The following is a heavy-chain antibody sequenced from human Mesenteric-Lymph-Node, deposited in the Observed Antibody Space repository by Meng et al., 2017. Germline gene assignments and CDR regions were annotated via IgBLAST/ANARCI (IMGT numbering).Heavy chain of an antibody. CDR3: ARDLRRERGGMDV. V-gene: IGHV3-21*01. CDR1: GFTFSSYS. Sequence: GESLKISCAASGFTFSSYSMNWVRQAPGKGLEWGSSISSSSSYIYYADSVKGRFTITRDNAKNSLYLQMNSLRAEDTAVYYCARDLRRERGGMDVWGQGTTVTVSS. J-gene: IGHJ6*02. CDR2: ISSSSSYI. D-gene: IGHD1-1*01.